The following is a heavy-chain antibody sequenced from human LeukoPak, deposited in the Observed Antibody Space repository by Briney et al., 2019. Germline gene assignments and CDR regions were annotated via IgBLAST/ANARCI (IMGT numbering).Heavy chain of an antibody. J-gene: IGHJ5*02. V-gene: IGHV1-8*01. CDR3: ARAGGGYCSGGSCYAFDH. CDR2: MNPNSGNT. D-gene: IGHD2-15*01. CDR1: GYTFTSYD. Sequence: GASVKVSCKASGYTFTSYDINWVRQAPGQGLEWMGWMNPNSGNTDYAQKFQGRVTMTRNTSISTAYMELSSRRSEDTAVYYCARAGGGYCSGGSCYAFDHWGQGTLVTVSS.